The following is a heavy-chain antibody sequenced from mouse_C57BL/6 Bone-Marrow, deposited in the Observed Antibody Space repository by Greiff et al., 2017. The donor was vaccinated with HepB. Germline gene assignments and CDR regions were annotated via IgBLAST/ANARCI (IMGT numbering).Heavy chain of an antibody. CDR3: ARDGYYYFDY. Sequence: VQLQQSGPELVKPGASVKISCKASGYAFSSSWMNWVKQRPGKGLEWIGRIYPGDGDTNYNGKFKGKATLTADKSSSTAYMQLSSLTSEDSAVYFCARDGYYYFDYWGQGTTLTVSS. CDR2: IYPGDGDT. J-gene: IGHJ2*01. V-gene: IGHV1-82*01. CDR1: GYAFSSSW. D-gene: IGHD2-3*01.